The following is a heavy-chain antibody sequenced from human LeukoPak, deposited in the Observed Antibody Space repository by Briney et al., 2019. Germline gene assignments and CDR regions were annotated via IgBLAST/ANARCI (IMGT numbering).Heavy chain of an antibody. Sequence: GGSLRLSCAASGFTFSDYYMSWIRQAPGKGLEWVSYISSSGSTIYYADSVKGRFTISRDNAKNSLYLQMNSLRAEDTAVYYCARDWSYSSGYLNWFDPWGQGTLVTVSS. J-gene: IGHJ5*02. CDR2: ISSSGSTI. CDR1: GFTFSDYY. CDR3: ARDWSYSSGYLNWFDP. D-gene: IGHD3-22*01. V-gene: IGHV3-11*04.